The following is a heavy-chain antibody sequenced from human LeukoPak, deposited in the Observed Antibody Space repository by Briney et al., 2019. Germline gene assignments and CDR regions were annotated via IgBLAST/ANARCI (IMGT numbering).Heavy chain of an antibody. Sequence: AGGSLRLSCAASGFTFSSYSMNCVRQAPGKGLEWVSSISSSSSYIYYADSVKGRFTISRDNAKNSLYLQMNSLRAEDTAVYYCARKLTGHAFDYWGQGTLVTVSS. V-gene: IGHV3-21*01. CDR2: ISSSSSYI. CDR1: GFTFSSYS. J-gene: IGHJ4*02. CDR3: ARKLTGHAFDY. D-gene: IGHD5-24*01.